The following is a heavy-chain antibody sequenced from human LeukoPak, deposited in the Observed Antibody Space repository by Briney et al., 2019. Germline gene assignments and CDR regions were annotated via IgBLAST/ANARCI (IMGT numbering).Heavy chain of an antibody. Sequence: SETVSLTCSVSGDSISTYHWNWIRKPPGKGLEWIGYMQSTGSGKYNPSLKSRVNIFVDTSKNQAALILTSVTAADTAVYYCARDKRHSYGRYFDHWGQGALVTVSS. V-gene: IGHV4-59*01. D-gene: IGHD3-16*01. J-gene: IGHJ4*02. CDR1: GDSISTYH. CDR3: ARDKRHSYGRYFDH. CDR2: MQSTGSG.